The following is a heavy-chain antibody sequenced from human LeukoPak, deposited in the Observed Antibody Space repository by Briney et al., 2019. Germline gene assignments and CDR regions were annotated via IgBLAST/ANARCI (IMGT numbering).Heavy chain of an antibody. D-gene: IGHD1-7*01. Sequence: GGSLRLSCAASGFTFSSYAMHWVRKAPGKGLEWVAIISYDVSNKHYADSAKGRFTISRDNSKNTLYLQKNSLRAEDTAVYYCARDSDNWNYDVWGQGTLVTVSS. CDR3: ARDSDNWNYDV. J-gene: IGHJ4*02. V-gene: IGHV3-30*04. CDR2: ISYDVSNK. CDR1: GFTFSSYA.